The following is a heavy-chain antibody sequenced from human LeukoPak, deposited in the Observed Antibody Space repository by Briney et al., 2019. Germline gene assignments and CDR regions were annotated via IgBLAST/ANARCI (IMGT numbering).Heavy chain of an antibody. CDR1: GFTFNDYD. V-gene: IGHV3-30*18. CDR3: AKDPHYYGSGSYQQPFDY. Sequence: GGSLRLSCAASGFTFNDYDMHWVRQAPGKGLEWVAVTSYDGSNKYYADSVKGRFTISRDNSKNTLYLQMNSLRAEDTAVYYCAKDPHYYGSGSYQQPFDYWGQGTLVTVSS. J-gene: IGHJ4*02. D-gene: IGHD3-10*01. CDR2: TSYDGSNK.